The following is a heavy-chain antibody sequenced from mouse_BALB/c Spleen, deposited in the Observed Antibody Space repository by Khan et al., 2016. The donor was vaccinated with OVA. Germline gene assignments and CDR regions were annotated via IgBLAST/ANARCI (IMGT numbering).Heavy chain of an antibody. CDR3: ARGGYSSFAY. CDR2: IYPGNSDT. CDR1: GYSFTSYL. J-gene: IGHJ3*01. D-gene: IGHD1-3*01. Sequence: VQLQQSGTVLARPGASVKMSCKASGYSFTSYLIHWVKQRPGQGLEWIGDIYPGNSDTTYNQKFKDKATLTAGTSANTAYMELSSLTNEDSAVYYLARGGYSSFAYWGQGTLVTVSA. V-gene: IGHV1-5*01.